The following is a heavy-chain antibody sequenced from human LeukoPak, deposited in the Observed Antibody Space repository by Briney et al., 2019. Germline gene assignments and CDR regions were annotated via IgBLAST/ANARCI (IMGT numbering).Heavy chain of an antibody. CDR1: GHTLSELP. D-gene: IGHD2-21*02. Sequence: ASVKVSCKVSGHTLSELPMYWVRQAPGEGLEWMGGFDPENDERIYAQKFRGRVTMTEDTSTNTTYMELSSLRSDDTAVYYCATEVTSIVPDYWGQGTLVTVSS. CDR3: ATEVTSIVPDY. V-gene: IGHV1-24*01. CDR2: FDPENDER. J-gene: IGHJ4*02.